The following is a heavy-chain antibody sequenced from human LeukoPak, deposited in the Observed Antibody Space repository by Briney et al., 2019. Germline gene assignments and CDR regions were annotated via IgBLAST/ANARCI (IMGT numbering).Heavy chain of an antibody. V-gene: IGHV1-8*02. Sequence: ASVKVSCKASGYTFTSYGISWVRQAPGQGLEWMGWVNPNSGNTGYAQKFQGRVTMTWNTSIHTAYMELSSLRSEDTAVYYCARVLYSSSWYADYWGQGTLVTVSS. CDR1: GYTFTSYG. D-gene: IGHD6-13*01. J-gene: IGHJ4*02. CDR2: VNPNSGNT. CDR3: ARVLYSSSWYADY.